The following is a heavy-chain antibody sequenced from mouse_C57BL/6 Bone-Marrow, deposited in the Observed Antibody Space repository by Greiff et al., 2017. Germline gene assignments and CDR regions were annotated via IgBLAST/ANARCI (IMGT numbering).Heavy chain of an antibody. CDR2: IDPEDGET. V-gene: IGHV14-2*01. CDR1: GFNIKDYY. J-gene: IGHJ3*01. D-gene: IGHD1-1*01. Sequence: VQLQQSGAELVKPGASVKLSCTASGFNIKDYYMHWVKQRTEQGLEWIGRIDPEDGETKYAPKFQGKDTLTADKSSSTAYMELRSLTSEDSAVYFCARRYYGLFAYWGQGTLVTVSA. CDR3: ARRYYGLFAY.